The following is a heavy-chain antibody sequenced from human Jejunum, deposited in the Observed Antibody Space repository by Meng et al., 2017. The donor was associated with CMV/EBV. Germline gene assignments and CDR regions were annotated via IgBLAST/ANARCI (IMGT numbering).Heavy chain of an antibody. CDR2: LIPVLNKA. CDR3: ARGRGNQPLFDF. V-gene: IGHV1-69*01. J-gene: IGHJ4*02. Sequence: VQLVQSGAEVRKPGTSVKVACTASGGSFSSYTFSWVRQAPGQGLEWMGGLIPVLNKAKSAPRFQDRVTFTADETTTTAYMELSSLTFEDTAVYFCARGRGNQPLFDFWGQGTLVTVSS. CDR1: GGSFSSYT. D-gene: IGHD2/OR15-2a*01.